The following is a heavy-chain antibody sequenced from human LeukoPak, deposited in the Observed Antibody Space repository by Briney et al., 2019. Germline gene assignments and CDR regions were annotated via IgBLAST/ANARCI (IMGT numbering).Heavy chain of an antibody. J-gene: IGHJ4*02. CDR2: ISGSGGST. Sequence: GGSLRLSCAASGFTFSSYAMSWVRQGPGKRLEWVSAISGSGGSTYNADSVKGRFTISRDNSKNTLYLQMNSLRAEDTAVYYCARGGDWLFDYWGQGIPVTVSS. CDR1: GFTFSSYA. CDR3: ARGGDWLFDY. D-gene: IGHD2-21*02. V-gene: IGHV3-23*01.